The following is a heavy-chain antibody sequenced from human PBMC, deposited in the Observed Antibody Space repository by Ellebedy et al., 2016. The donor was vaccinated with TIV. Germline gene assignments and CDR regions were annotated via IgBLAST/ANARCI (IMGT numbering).Heavy chain of an antibody. D-gene: IGHD4-17*01. CDR2: IRSNSDYI. V-gene: IGHV3-21*05. Sequence: GESLKISXEASGFTFSSSDMNWVRQAPGKGLEWISYIRSNSDYILYADSVKGRFSISRDNARNSLFLQMDSLRADDTAVYYCTRRMGTTVTTRFDYWGHGILVTVSS. CDR1: GFTFSSSD. J-gene: IGHJ4*01. CDR3: TRRMGTTVTTRFDY.